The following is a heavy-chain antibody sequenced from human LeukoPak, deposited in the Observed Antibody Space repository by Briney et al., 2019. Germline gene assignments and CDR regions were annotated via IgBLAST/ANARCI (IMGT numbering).Heavy chain of an antibody. CDR3: ARGRYDSSGYYYDY. CDR2: INQDGSAK. CDR1: GFSFTNSW. D-gene: IGHD3-22*01. J-gene: IGHJ4*02. Sequence: GESLRLSCATSGFSFTNSWMNWVRQAPGKGLEWVANINQDGSAKYYVDYVKGRFTISRDNSKNTLYLQMNSLRAEDTAVYYCARGRYDSSGYYYDYWGQGTLVTVSS. V-gene: IGHV3-7*03.